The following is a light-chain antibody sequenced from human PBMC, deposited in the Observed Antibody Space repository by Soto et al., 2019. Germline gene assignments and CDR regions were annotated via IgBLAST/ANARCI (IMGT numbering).Light chain of an antibody. CDR3: CSYADTYVE. J-gene: IGLJ2*01. V-gene: IGLV2-11*01. CDR1: SSYVGAYNY. CDR2: DVD. Sequence: QPALTQPRSVSGSPGQSVAISCTGTSSYVGAYNYVSWYQQHPGKAPKLMIYDVDKRPSGVPDRFSGSKSGNTASLTISGLQAEDEADYYCCSYADTYVELGGGTKLTVL.